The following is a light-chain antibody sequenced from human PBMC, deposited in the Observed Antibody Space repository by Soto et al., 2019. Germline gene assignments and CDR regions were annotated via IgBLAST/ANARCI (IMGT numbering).Light chain of an antibody. CDR1: QTISTH. V-gene: IGKV1-39*01. J-gene: IGKJ1*01. CDR3: QQSYGIPRT. CDR2: AAS. Sequence: DILMTQSPSSLSASVGDRVTIACRASQTISTHLNWYQQKPGKAPNVLIYAASTLPTGVPSRFSGSGSGTNFTLAITSLNPEDFATYFCQQSYGIPRTFGQGTKVEVK.